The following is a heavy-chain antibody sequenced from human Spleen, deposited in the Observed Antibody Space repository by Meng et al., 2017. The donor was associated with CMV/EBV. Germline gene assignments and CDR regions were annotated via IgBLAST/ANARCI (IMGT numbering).Heavy chain of an antibody. CDR3: ARIPIDSSFFVQEFYFDF. CDR2: IKEDGSEK. V-gene: IGHV3-7*01. J-gene: IGHJ4*02. Sequence: GESLKISCAASGFTFGSYWMTWVRQAPGKGLEWVANIKEDGSEKYYVDSVKGRFSISRDNAKNSLHLQMDSLRAEDTAVYYCARIPIDSSFFVQEFYFDFWGQGTLVTVSS. D-gene: IGHD3-9*01. CDR1: GFTFGSYW.